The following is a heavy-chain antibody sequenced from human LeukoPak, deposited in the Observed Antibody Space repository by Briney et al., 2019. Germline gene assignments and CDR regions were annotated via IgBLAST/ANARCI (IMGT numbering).Heavy chain of an antibody. J-gene: IGHJ4*02. CDR2: INHSGST. V-gene: IGHV4-34*01. CDR3: ARVAEYQSDY. Sequence: SETLSLTCAVYGGSFSGYYWSWIRQPPGKGLEWIGEINHSGSTNYNPSLKSRVTISVDTSKNQFSLKLSFVTAADTAVYYCARVAEYQSDYWGQGTLVTVSS. CDR1: GGSFSGYY. D-gene: IGHD2-2*01.